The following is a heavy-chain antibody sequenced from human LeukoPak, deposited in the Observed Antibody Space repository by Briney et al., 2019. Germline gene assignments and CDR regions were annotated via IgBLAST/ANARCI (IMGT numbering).Heavy chain of an antibody. CDR1: GGSFSGYY. V-gene: IGHV4-34*01. J-gene: IGHJ5*02. D-gene: IGHD3-3*01. CDR3: ARGNYDFWSGSFVP. Sequence: PSETLSLTCAVYGGSFSGYYWSWIRQPPGKGLEWIGEINHSGSTNYNPSLKSRVTISVDTSKNQFSLKLSSVTAADTAVYYCARGNYDFWSGSFVPWGQGTLVTVSS. CDR2: INHSGST.